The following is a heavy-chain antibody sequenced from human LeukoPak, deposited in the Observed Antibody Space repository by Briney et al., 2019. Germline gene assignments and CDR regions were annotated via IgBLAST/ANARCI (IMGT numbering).Heavy chain of an antibody. V-gene: IGHV1-46*01. CDR2: INPSGGST. Sequence: ASVKVSCKASGYTFTSYYMHWVRQAPGQGLEWMGIINPSGGSTSYAQKFQGRVTMTRDTSTSTVYMELSSLRSEDTAVYYCARDATKLYYDFWSGYSRRYYYYMDVWGKGTTVTVSS. D-gene: IGHD3-3*01. J-gene: IGHJ6*03. CDR3: ARDATKLYYDFWSGYSRRYYYYMDV. CDR1: GYTFTSYY.